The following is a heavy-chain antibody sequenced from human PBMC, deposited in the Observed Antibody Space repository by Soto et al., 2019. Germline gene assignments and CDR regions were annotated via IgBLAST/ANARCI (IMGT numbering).Heavy chain of an antibody. CDR3: AKDPRNYDFWSGYSSEYYFDY. D-gene: IGHD3-3*01. Sequence: SGGSLRLSCAASGFTFSSYAMSWVRQAPGKGLEWVSAISGSGGSTYYADSVKGRFTISRDNSKNTLYLQMNSLRAEDTAVYYCAKDPRNYDFWSGYSSEYYFDYWGQGTLVTVSS. CDR2: ISGSGGST. V-gene: IGHV3-23*01. J-gene: IGHJ4*02. CDR1: GFTFSSYA.